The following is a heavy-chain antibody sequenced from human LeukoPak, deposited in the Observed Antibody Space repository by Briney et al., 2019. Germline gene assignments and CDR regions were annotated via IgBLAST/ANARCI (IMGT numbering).Heavy chain of an antibody. J-gene: IGHJ4*02. CDR3: AGRGYASYSSSWTPFFDY. V-gene: IGHV4-4*09. Sequence: SETLSLTCTVSGGSISSYYWSWIRQPPGKGLEWIGYIYTSGSTNYNPSLKSRVTISVDTSKNQFSLKLSSVTAADTAVYYCAGRGYASYSSSWTPFFDYWGQGTLVTVSS. CDR2: IYTSGST. CDR1: GGSISSYY. D-gene: IGHD6-13*01.